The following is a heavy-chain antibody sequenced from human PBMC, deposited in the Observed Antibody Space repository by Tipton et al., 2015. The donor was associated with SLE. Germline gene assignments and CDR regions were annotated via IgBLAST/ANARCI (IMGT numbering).Heavy chain of an antibody. V-gene: IGHV3-66*01. Sequence: SLRLSCAASGFTVSSNYMSWVRQAPGKGLEWVSVIYSGGSTYYADSVKGRFTISRDNSKNTLYLQMNSLRAEDTAVYYCAREGDYGGISGWFDPWGQGTLVTVSS. CDR1: GFTVSSNY. CDR2: IYSGGST. D-gene: IGHD4-23*01. J-gene: IGHJ5*02. CDR3: AREGDYGGISGWFDP.